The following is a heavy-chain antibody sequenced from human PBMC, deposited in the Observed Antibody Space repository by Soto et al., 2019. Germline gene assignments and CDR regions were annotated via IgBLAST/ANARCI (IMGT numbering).Heavy chain of an antibody. J-gene: IGHJ4*02. CDR3: ARYSPHMIVVAHDY. Sequence: GGSLRLSCAASGFTFSSYGMHWVRQAPGKGLEWVALISSDGSNKYYADSVKGRLTISRDNSKNTLYLQMNSLRAEDTAVYYCARYSPHMIVVAHDYWGQGTPVTVSS. CDR1: GFTFSSYG. V-gene: IGHV3-30*03. D-gene: IGHD3-22*01. CDR2: ISSDGSNK.